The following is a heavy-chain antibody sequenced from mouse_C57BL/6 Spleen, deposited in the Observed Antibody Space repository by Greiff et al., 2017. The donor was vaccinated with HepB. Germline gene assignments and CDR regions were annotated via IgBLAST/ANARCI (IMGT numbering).Heavy chain of an antibody. CDR2: IDPSDSET. CDR3: ARSPGSSYDY. Sequence: QVQLKQPGAELVRPGSSVKLSCKASGYTFTSYWMHWVKQRPIQGLEWIGNIDPSDSETHYNQKFKDKATLTVDKSSSTAYMQLSSLTSEDSAVYYCARSPGSSYDYWGQGTTLTVSS. D-gene: IGHD1-1*01. CDR1: GYTFTSYW. V-gene: IGHV1-52*01. J-gene: IGHJ2*01.